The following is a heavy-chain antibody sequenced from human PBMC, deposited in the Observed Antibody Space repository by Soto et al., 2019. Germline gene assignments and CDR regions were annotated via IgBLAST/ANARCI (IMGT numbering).Heavy chain of an antibody. Sequence: EVQLLESGGDLVQPGGSLRLSCAASGFTFSSYAMSWVRQAPGKGLEWVSAISGSGGSTHYADSVKGRFTISRDNSKNTLYLQMNSLRAEDTAVYYCAKNSRSGGSYLWDYWGQGTLVTVSS. D-gene: IGHD2-15*01. V-gene: IGHV3-23*01. CDR1: GFTFSSYA. CDR2: ISGSGGST. CDR3: AKNSRSGGSYLWDY. J-gene: IGHJ4*02.